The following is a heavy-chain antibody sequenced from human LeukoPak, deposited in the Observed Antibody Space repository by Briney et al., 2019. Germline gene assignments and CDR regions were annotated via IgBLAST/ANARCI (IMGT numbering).Heavy chain of an antibody. J-gene: IGHJ5*01. Sequence: GGSLRLSCAASGFTFSSYGMHWVRQAPGKGLEWVAFIRYDGSNKYYADSVKGRFTISRDNSKNVLYLRMNSLTAEDTAIYYCAKDRPNFHENSGHYYRRDGDSWGQGTLVTVSS. CDR2: IRYDGSNK. V-gene: IGHV3-30*02. CDR3: AKDRPNFHENSGHYYRRDGDS. CDR1: GFTFSSYG. D-gene: IGHD3-22*01.